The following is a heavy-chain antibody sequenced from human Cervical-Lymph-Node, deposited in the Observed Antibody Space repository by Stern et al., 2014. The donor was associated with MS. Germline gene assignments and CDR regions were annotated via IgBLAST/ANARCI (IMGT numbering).Heavy chain of an antibody. D-gene: IGHD3-22*01. CDR1: GYTFTSYF. V-gene: IGHV1-46*01. CDR3: SPLDY. CDR2: INPDGGNT. J-gene: IGHJ4*02. Sequence: QMQLVQSGSDVKKPGASVKLSCKASGYTFTSYFIHWVRQAPGQGLEWVGTINPDGGNTLYAKKFQGRVTMTTDTSTGTVYMELSSLRYDDTAVYDSSPLDYWGQGVLVTVSS.